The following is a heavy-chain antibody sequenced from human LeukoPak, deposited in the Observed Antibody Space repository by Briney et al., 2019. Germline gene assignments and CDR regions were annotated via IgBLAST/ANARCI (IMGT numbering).Heavy chain of an antibody. J-gene: IGHJ4*02. Sequence: GGSLRLSCAASGFIFNRHWMNWVRQAQGQGLEWVAHINQGGGERNYVDSVKGRFTISRDDAKNSLYLQLNSLRVEDTAIYYCARGPDYGARTDFLDYWGQGALVTVSS. CDR1: GFIFNRHW. V-gene: IGHV3-7*03. CDR3: ARGPDYGARTDFLDY. CDR2: INQGGGER. D-gene: IGHD4-17*01.